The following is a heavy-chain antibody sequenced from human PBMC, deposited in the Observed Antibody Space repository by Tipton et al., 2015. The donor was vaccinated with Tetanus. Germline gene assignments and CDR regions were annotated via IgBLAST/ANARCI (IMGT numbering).Heavy chain of an antibody. CDR1: GGSTSSGDYY. CDR3: ARGDFYGGNSREAFDI. Sequence: TLSLTCTVSGGSTSSGDYYWSWIRQSPGKGLEWIGYIYYSGSTYYNPSLKSRVTISVDTSKNQFSLKLSSVTAADTAVYYCARGDFYGGNSREAFDIWGQGTMVTVSS. V-gene: IGHV4-30-4*01. CDR2: IYYSGST. D-gene: IGHD4-23*01. J-gene: IGHJ3*02.